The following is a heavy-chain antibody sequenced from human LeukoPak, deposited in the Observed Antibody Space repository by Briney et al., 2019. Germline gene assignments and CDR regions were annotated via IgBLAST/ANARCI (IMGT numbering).Heavy chain of an antibody. CDR3: ARGRYDSRGFDY. J-gene: IGHJ4*02. CDR1: GGSFSGYY. Sequence: PSETLSLTCAVYGGSFSGYYWSWIRQPPGKGLEWIGYIYYSGSTNYNPSLKSRVTISVDTSKYQFSLKLSSVTAADTAVYYCARGRYDSRGFDYWGQGTLVTVSS. V-gene: IGHV4-59*01. D-gene: IGHD3-22*01. CDR2: IYYSGST.